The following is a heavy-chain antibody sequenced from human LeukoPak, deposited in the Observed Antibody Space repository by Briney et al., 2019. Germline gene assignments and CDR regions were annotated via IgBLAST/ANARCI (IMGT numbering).Heavy chain of an antibody. CDR2: IYYSGST. CDR3: ARQSYYGSGSPLDY. V-gene: IGHV4-39*01. CDR1: SGSIISSSFY. J-gene: IGHJ4*02. Sequence: SETLSLTCTVSSGSIISSSFYWGWIRQPPGKGLEWIGRIYYSGSTHYNPSLKSRVTIFVDTSNNQFSLKLSSVTAADTVVYYCARQSYYGSGSPLDYWGQGILVTVSS. D-gene: IGHD3-10*01.